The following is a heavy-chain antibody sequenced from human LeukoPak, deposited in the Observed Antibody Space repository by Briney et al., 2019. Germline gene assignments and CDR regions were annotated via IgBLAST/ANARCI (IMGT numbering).Heavy chain of an antibody. J-gene: IGHJ3*02. D-gene: IGHD2-2*01. CDR1: GFAFTRHA. CDR2: IYYDGIDK. CDR3: TKEGGDTVVLPEAHAFDI. Sequence: GGSLRLSCAASGFAFTRHAMHWVRQAPGKGLEWVAYIYYDGIDKNYADTVKGRFTISRDNSRNTLYLQMNSLRDEDTAVYYCTKEGGDTVVLPEAHAFDIWGQGTMVTVSS. V-gene: IGHV3-30*02.